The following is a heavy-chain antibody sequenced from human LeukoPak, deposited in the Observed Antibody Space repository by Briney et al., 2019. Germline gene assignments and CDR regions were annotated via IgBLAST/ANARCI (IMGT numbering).Heavy chain of an antibody. V-gene: IGHV3-30*18. CDR2: ISNDGTNK. CDR1: GFTFSNYG. Sequence: PGRSLRLSCAASGFTFSNYGXXXXRQAPGKGLEWVAVISNDGTNKYYADSVKGRFTFSRDNSKTTLYLQMNSLRTEDTAVYYCAKESTWTGTDTNYFDYWGQGTLVTVSS. CDR3: AKESTWTGTDTNYFDY. J-gene: IGHJ4*02. D-gene: IGHD3/OR15-3a*01.